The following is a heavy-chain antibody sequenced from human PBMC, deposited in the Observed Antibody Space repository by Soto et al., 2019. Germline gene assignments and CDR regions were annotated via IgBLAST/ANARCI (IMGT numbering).Heavy chain of an antibody. CDR1: GFTFSSYS. V-gene: IGHV3-21*01. D-gene: IGHD2-21*02. CDR2: ISSSSSYI. CDR3: ERDRCGGDCYSAHWYFDL. Sequence: EVQLVESGGGLVKPGGSLRLSCAASGFTFSSYSMNWVRQAPGKGLEWVSSISSSSSYIYYADSVKGRFTISRDNAKNSLYLQMNSLRAEDTAVYYCERDRCGGDCYSAHWYFDLWGRGTLVTVSS. J-gene: IGHJ2*01.